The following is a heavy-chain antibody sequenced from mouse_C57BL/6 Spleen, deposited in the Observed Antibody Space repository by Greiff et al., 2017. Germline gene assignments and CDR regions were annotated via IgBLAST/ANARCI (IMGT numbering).Heavy chain of an antibody. V-gene: IGHV1-55*01. D-gene: IGHD2-3*01. Sequence: QVQLQQPGAELVKPGASVKMSCKASGYTFTSYWITWVKQRPGQGLEWIGDIYPGSGSTNYNEKFKSKATLTVDTSSSTAYMQLISLTSEDSAVYYCARGNFFYDGSAAYWGQGTLVTVSA. CDR1: GYTFTSYW. CDR3: ARGNFFYDGSAAY. J-gene: IGHJ3*01. CDR2: IYPGSGST.